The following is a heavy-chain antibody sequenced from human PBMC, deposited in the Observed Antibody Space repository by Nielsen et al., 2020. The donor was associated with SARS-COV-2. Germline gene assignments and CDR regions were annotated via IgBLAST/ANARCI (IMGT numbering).Heavy chain of an antibody. CDR2: IIPIFGTA. CDR3: ARDEYQLPRYYYYGMDV. Sequence: SVKVSCKASGGTFSSYAISWVRQAPGQGLEWMGGIIPIFGTANYAQKFQGRVTITADESTSTAYMELSSLRSEDTAVYYCARDEYQLPRYYYYGMDVWGQGTTVTVSS. CDR1: GGTFSSYA. J-gene: IGHJ6*02. V-gene: IGHV1-69*13. D-gene: IGHD2-2*01.